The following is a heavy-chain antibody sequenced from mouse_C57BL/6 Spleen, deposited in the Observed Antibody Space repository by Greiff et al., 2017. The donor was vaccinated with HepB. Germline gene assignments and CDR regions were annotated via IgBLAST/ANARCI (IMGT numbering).Heavy chain of an antibody. Sequence: EVQLVESGGDLVKPGGSLKLSCAASGFTFSSYGMSWVRQTPDKRLVWVATISSGGSYTYYPDSVKGRFTISRDNAKNPLYLQMSSLKSEDTALYYCARHEGYYGYWGQGTTLTVSS. V-gene: IGHV5-6*01. J-gene: IGHJ2*01. CDR3: ARHEGYYGY. CDR1: GFTFSSYG. D-gene: IGHD2-3*01. CDR2: ISSGGSYT.